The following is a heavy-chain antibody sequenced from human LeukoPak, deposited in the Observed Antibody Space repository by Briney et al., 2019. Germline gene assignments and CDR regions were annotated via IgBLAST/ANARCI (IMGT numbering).Heavy chain of an antibody. V-gene: IGHV3-23*01. CDR2: VGDSAETT. Sequence: GGSLRPSCAASGFTFRKYGMSWVRQAPGKGLEWVSVVGDSAETTHYAGSVKGRFFISRDNSKNTVHLQMNSLRAEDTALYYCVKDSFILEGGVGSDDGFAVWGQGTMVTVSS. CDR3: VKDSFILEGGVGSDDGFAV. CDR1: GFTFRKYG. D-gene: IGHD3-3*01. J-gene: IGHJ3*01.